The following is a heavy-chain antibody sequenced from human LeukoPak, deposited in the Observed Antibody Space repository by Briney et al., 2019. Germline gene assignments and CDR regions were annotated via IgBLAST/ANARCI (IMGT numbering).Heavy chain of an antibody. CDR2: ISSSNGDI. D-gene: IGHD4-23*01. CDR1: GFVFSTHS. J-gene: IGHJ5*01. Sequence: GGSLRLSCAASGFVFSTHSMNWVRQAPWKGLEWVSWISSSNGDIYYADSVRGRFTISRDDAKKSLYLQMNSLRAEDTAVYYCVRDADGGNSWFDSWGQGTLVTVSS. CDR3: VRDADGGNSWFDS. V-gene: IGHV3-21*01.